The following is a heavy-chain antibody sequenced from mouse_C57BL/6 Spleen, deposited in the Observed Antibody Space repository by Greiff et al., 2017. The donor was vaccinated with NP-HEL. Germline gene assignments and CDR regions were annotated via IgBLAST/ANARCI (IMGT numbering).Heavy chain of an antibody. CDR1: GYTFTDYN. V-gene: IGHV1-22*01. Sequence: EVQLQQSGPELVKPGASVKMSCKASGYTFTDYNMHWVKQSHGKSLEWIGYINPNNGGTSYNQKFKGKATLTVNKSSSTAYMELRSLTSEDSAVYDCATSPLYYSNYVGYWGQGTTLTVSS. CDR2: INPNNGGT. D-gene: IGHD2-5*01. J-gene: IGHJ2*01. CDR3: ATSPLYYSNYVGY.